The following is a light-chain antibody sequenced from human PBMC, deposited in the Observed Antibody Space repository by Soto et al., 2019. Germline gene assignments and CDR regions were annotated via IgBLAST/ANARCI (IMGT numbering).Light chain of an antibody. V-gene: IGKV3-11*01. CDR3: QQRNVWPPIT. J-gene: IGKJ5*01. CDR2: DAS. Sequence: EIVLTPSPGTLSLSPGERATLSCRASQSIRTSLAWYQQKPGQAPRLVIFDASNRANGVPARFGGSGSGTDFTLTINSLEPEDFAVYYCQQRNVWPPITFGQGTRLEI. CDR1: QSIRTS.